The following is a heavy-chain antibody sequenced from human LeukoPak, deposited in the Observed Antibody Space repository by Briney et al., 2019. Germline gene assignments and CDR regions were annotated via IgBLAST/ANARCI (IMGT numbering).Heavy chain of an antibody. J-gene: IGHJ4*02. CDR2: IYYSGGT. D-gene: IGHD3-22*01. CDR3: ARTRIDSSGREDFDY. CDR1: GGSNNRYY. Sequence: SQTLSITRTDSGGSNNRYYWSGTRQPPGKGLECIGYIYYSGGTNYNHSLKGRVTISVDTSKNQFSLKLSSVTAADTAVYYCARTRIDSSGREDFDYWGQGTLVTVSS. V-gene: IGHV4-59*08.